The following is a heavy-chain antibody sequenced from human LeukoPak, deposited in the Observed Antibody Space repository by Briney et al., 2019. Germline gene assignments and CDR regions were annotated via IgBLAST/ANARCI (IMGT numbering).Heavy chain of an antibody. Sequence: GGSLRLSCAASGFTFSDYYMSWIRHAPGKGLEWVSYISSSGSTIYYADSVKGRFTISRDNAKNSLYLQMNSLRAEDTAVYYCARGGYSYGFFLTAHYRHSVGTLDYWGQGTLVTVSS. CDR3: ARGGYSYGFFLTAHYRHSVGTLDY. CDR2: ISSSGSTI. D-gene: IGHD5-18*01. V-gene: IGHV3-11*01. J-gene: IGHJ4*02. CDR1: GFTFSDYY.